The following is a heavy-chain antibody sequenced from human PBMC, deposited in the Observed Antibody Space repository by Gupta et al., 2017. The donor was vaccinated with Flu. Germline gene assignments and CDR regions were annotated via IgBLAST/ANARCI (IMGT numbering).Heavy chain of an antibody. CDR1: SDTYY. J-gene: IGHJ2*01. CDR3: ARQSAGRGEWYFDL. CDR2: IKYSGHT. D-gene: IGHD3-10*01. Sequence: SDTYYGVWIRQPPGRGLEWIGGIKYSGHTFYNPSLRSRVTISVDTSKNQFSLKLTSMTTADTSLYYCARQSAGRGEWYFDLWGRGSLVTVS. V-gene: IGHV4-39*01.